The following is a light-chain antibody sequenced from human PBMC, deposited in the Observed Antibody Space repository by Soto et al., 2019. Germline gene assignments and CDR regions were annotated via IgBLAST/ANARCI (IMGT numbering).Light chain of an antibody. CDR3: QQTFSTFRS. CDR2: GAS. Sequence: DIQMTQSPSSLSASVGDRVTITCRASQNINYYLNWYQQKPGKAPKLLIYGASNLQSGVPSRFSGSGSGTDFTLTISSLQLEDCATYFCQQTFSTFRSVGGGPKVDIK. V-gene: IGKV1-39*01. CDR1: QNINYY. J-gene: IGKJ4*01.